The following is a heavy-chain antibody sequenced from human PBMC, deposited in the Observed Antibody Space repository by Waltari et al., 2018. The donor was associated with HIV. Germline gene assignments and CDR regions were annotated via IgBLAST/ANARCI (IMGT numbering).Heavy chain of an antibody. CDR3: ARHKNRGSYFPVDF. V-gene: IGHV4-39*07. J-gene: IGHJ4*02. Sequence: QLQLHESGPGLVKPSETLSLTCIVSGFSISSNNYYWGWIRQPPGKGLEWIWNIFYSGTTNYNPSLERRVTISIDTSKNQFSLNLDSVTAADTAIYYCARHKNRGSYFPVDFWGQGTLVAVSS. CDR1: GFSISSNNYY. D-gene: IGHD1-26*01. CDR2: IFYSGTT.